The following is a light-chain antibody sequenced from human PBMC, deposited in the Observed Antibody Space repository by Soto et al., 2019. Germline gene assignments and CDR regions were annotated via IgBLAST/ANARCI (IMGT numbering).Light chain of an antibody. V-gene: IGKV3D-11*01. CDR1: QGVSSY. CDR2: DAS. J-gene: IGKJ1*01. CDR3: QQRSNCPIT. Sequence: EIVLTQSPATLSLSPGERATLSCRASQGVSSYLAWYQQKPGQAPRLLIYDASNRATGIPARFSGSGPGTDFTLTISSLEPEDFAVYYCQQRSNCPITFGQGTKVDIK.